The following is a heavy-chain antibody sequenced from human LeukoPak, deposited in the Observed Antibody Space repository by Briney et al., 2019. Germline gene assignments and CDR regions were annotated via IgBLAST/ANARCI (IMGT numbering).Heavy chain of an antibody. V-gene: IGHV3-23*01. Sequence: GGSLRLSCAASGFTFTSYSMNWVRQAPGKGLKWVSTISGGGGSTYYADSVKGRFTISRDNSKNTLYLQVNSLRAEDTAVYYCAKGGKWDVTPFDYWGQGTLVTVSS. CDR2: ISGGGGST. CDR1: GFTFTSYS. D-gene: IGHD1-26*01. J-gene: IGHJ4*02. CDR3: AKGGKWDVTPFDY.